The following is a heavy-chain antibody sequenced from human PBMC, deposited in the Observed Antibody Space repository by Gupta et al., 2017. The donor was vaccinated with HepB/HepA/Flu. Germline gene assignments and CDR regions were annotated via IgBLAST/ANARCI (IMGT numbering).Heavy chain of an antibody. J-gene: IGHJ4*02. Sequence: QVQLVESGGGVVQPGRSLRLSVAASGFAFTNYAMHWVRQAPGKGLGWVAVTSHDGRNIDDADSVKGRFTIYRDNTRNTLYLQMDRLRAEDTAIYYCMWGSTWYEGVDYWGQGTLVTVSS. CDR3: MWGSTWYEGVDY. D-gene: IGHD6-13*01. V-gene: IGHV3-30*04. CDR1: GFAFTNYA. CDR2: TSHDGRNI.